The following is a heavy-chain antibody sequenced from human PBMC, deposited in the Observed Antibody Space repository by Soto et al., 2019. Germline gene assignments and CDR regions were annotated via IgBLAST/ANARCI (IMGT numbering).Heavy chain of an antibody. D-gene: IGHD3-9*01. Sequence: QVQLQQWGAGPLRPLETLSLTCGVSGGSFSGCYWAWIRQSPGKGLEWIGEINDRGSINYNPSLKSRFSISVDTSKNHYSLNLRSVTAADTAVYYCARESHDMLTGPPWVWYFDLWGRGTLVTVSS. CDR3: ARESHDMLTGPPWVWYFDL. V-gene: IGHV4-34*01. CDR2: INDRGSI. J-gene: IGHJ2*01. CDR1: GGSFSGCY.